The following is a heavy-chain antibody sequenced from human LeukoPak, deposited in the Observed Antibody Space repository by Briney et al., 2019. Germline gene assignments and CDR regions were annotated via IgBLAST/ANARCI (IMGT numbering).Heavy chain of an antibody. Sequence: PSETLSLSCAVYGGYFTGYYYSWIRQPPGKGLEWVVEIHPSGNFNYNPSLESRFTMSADTSKNQFSLRLTSVTAADTAFYYCARGTDRSKAGDHWGQGTLIIVSS. J-gene: IGHJ4*02. CDR3: ARGTDRSKAGDH. V-gene: IGHV4-34*01. CDR1: GGYFTGYY. D-gene: IGHD4-11*01. CDR2: IHPSGNF.